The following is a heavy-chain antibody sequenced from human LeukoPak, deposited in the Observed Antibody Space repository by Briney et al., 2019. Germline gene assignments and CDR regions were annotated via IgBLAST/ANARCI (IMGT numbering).Heavy chain of an antibody. V-gene: IGHV4-59*08. CDR3: ARLNGGDAFDI. J-gene: IGHJ3*02. D-gene: IGHD1-1*01. CDR2: IYYSGST. Sequence: SETLSLTCTVSGGSISSYYWSWIRQPPGKGLEWIGYIYYSGSTNYNPSLKSRVTISVGTSKNQFSLKLSSVTAADTAVYYCARLNGGDAFDIWGQGTMVTVSS. CDR1: GGSISSYY.